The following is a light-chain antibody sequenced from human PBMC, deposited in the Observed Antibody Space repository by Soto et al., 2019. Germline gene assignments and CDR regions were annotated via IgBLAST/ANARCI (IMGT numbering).Light chain of an antibody. Sequence: QSVLTQPPSVSGAPGQRVTISCTGGSSNIGAGYDVHWYQQLPGTAPKLLIYGNSNRPSGVPDRFSGSKSGTSASLAITGLQAQDEADYYCQSYDSSLRGSKVFGGGTQLTVL. CDR2: GNS. CDR1: SSNIGAGYD. V-gene: IGLV1-40*01. J-gene: IGLJ2*01. CDR3: QSYDSSLRGSKV.